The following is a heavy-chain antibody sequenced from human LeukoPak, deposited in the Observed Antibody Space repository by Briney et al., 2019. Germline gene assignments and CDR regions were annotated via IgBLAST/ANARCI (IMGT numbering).Heavy chain of an antibody. CDR1: GLTFSSYE. J-gene: IGHJ6*02. Sequence: PGGSLRLSCAASGLTFSSYEFNWIRQAPGKGLEWVSYISSSGDTKYYADSVRGRVTISRDNAKNSLYLQMNSLRAEDTAVYYCARGRYDYMTGYYYGIDVWGQGTTVTVSS. CDR3: ARGRYDYMTGYYYGIDV. D-gene: IGHD4-11*01. CDR2: ISSSGDTK. V-gene: IGHV3-48*03.